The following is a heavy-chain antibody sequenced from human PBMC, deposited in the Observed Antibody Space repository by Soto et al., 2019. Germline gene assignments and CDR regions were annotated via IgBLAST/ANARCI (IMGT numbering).Heavy chain of an antibody. Sequence: QVQLQESGPGLVKPSGTLSLTCAVSGGSISTNNWWSWVRRPPGKGLEWIGEIYQSGNTNYNSSLKSRVTISIDKSRNESSLNVRSVTAADTAVYYCARVMGVASGGPLAYWGQGALVSVSS. CDR2: IYQSGNT. CDR3: ARVMGVASGGPLAY. CDR1: GGSISTNNW. J-gene: IGHJ4*02. D-gene: IGHD2-8*01. V-gene: IGHV4-4*02.